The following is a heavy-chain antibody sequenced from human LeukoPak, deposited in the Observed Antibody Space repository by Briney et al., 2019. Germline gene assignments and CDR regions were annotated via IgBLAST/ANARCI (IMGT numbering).Heavy chain of an antibody. CDR1: GYTFTNLD. CDR3: ARDPGKAYYYYGMDV. Sequence: ASVKVSCKTSGYTFTNLDINWLRQAPGQGLEWMGWMSPNSGDTGYAQKFQGRVSMTRDIFKSTAYMELSSLRSEDTAVYYCARDPGKAYYYYGMDVWGQGTTVTVSS. J-gene: IGHJ6*02. V-gene: IGHV1-8*01. D-gene: IGHD1-26*01. CDR2: MSPNSGDT.